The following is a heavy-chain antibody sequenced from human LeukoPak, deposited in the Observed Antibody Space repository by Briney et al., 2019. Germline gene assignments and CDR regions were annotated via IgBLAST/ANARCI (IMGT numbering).Heavy chain of an antibody. D-gene: IGHD1-26*01. Sequence: GGSLRLSCAASGFTFSNDSMTWVRQAPGTGLEWVSSISSSSSTIYYADSVKGRFTISRDNAKNSLYLQMNSLRAEDTAVYYCAKDAGSYFDYWGQGTLVTVSS. V-gene: IGHV3-48*04. J-gene: IGHJ4*02. CDR1: GFTFSNDS. CDR2: ISSSSSTI. CDR3: AKDAGSYFDY.